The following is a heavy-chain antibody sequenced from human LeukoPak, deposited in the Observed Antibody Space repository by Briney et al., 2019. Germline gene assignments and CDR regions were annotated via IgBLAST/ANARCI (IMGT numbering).Heavy chain of an antibody. CDR2: ISGSGGST. V-gene: IGHV3-23*01. Sequence: GGSLRLSCAASGFTFSSYVMSWVRQAPGKGLEWVSAISGSGGSTYYADSVKGRFTISRDNSKNTLYLQMNSLRAEDTAVYYCAKVSAVGYCSGGSCYFPFDYWGQGTLVTVSS. J-gene: IGHJ4*02. D-gene: IGHD2-15*01. CDR3: AKVSAVGYCSGGSCYFPFDY. CDR1: GFTFSSYV.